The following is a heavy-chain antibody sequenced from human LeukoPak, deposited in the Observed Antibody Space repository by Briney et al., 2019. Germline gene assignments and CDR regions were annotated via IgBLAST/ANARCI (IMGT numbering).Heavy chain of an antibody. V-gene: IGHV3-23*01. CDR2: IGGSGDST. Sequence: GGSLRLSCAASGFAFANYAMTWVRQAPGKGLEWVSAIGGSGDSTYYADSVKGRFTISRDNSKNTLYLQMNSLRAEDTAVYYCAKEVSGLWFPFDYWGQGTLVTVSS. J-gene: IGHJ4*02. D-gene: IGHD3-10*01. CDR1: GFAFANYA. CDR3: AKEVSGLWFPFDY.